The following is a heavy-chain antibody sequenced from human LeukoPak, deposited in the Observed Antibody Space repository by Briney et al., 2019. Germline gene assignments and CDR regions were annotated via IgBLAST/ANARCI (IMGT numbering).Heavy chain of an antibody. CDR3: ARAAWVQWLVLRTNTEFYGREFDY. Sequence: ASVKVSCKASGYTFTSYDINWVRQAPGQGLEWMGWISAYNGNTNYAQKLQGRVTMTTDTSTSTAYMELRSLRSDDTAVYYCARAAWVQWLVLRTNTEFYGREFDYWGQGTLVTVSS. CDR1: GYTFTSYD. V-gene: IGHV1-18*01. J-gene: IGHJ4*02. CDR2: ISAYNGNT. D-gene: IGHD6-19*01.